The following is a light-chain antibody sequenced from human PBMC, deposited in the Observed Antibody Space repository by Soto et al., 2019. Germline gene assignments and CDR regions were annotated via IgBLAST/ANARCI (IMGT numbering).Light chain of an antibody. Sequence: QSALTQPASVSGSPGQSITISCTGTSSDVGSYNLVSWYQQHPGKAPKLMIYEGSKRPSGVSNRFSGSKSGNTACLTISGLQAEDEADYYCCSYAGSSTLVFGGGTQLTVL. CDR3: CSYAGSSTLV. V-gene: IGLV2-23*01. CDR2: EGS. CDR1: SSDVGSYNL. J-gene: IGLJ2*01.